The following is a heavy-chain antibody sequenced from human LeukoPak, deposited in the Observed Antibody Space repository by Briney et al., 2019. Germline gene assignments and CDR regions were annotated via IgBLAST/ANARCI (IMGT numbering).Heavy chain of an antibody. CDR1: GGSISHYY. CDR2: IYFNGSA. J-gene: IGHJ4*02. CDR3: SRAYSISWYYFDY. Sequence: SETLSLTCSVSGGSISHYYWSWIWQPAPQGLEWIGHIYFNGSANYNPSLTLRGTISIYKSTTQFPLNLTSVTAAATAVYYYSRAYSISWYYFDYWGEGALVTVSS. D-gene: IGHD6-13*01. V-gene: IGHV4-4*07.